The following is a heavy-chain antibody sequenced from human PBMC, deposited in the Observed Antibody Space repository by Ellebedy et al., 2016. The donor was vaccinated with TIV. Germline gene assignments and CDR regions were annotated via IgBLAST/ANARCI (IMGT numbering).Heavy chain of an antibody. J-gene: IGHJ5*02. CDR3: ARDDVVVPAAQYNWFDP. V-gene: IGHV4-31*01. CDR1: GGSISSGGYY. D-gene: IGHD2-2*01. Sequence: SETLSLTCTVSGGSISSGGYYWGWIRQHPGKGLEWIGYIYYSGSTYYNPSLKSLVTISVDTSKNQFSLKLSSVTAADTAVYYCARDDVVVPAAQYNWFDPWGQGTLVTVSS. CDR2: IYYSGST.